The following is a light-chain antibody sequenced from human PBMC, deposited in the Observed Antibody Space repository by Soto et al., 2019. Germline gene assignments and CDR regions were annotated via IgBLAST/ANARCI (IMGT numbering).Light chain of an antibody. Sequence: VMRQSPATLSSSPGEGAALSCRASQGIGDTLAWYQHKPGQTPRLLIYDASNRATGIPDRFSGSGSGTDFTLIINRLEPEDVAIYYCQQYGGSPRITFGQGTRLEI. V-gene: IGKV3-20*01. CDR1: QGIGDT. J-gene: IGKJ5*01. CDR2: DAS. CDR3: QQYGGSPRIT.